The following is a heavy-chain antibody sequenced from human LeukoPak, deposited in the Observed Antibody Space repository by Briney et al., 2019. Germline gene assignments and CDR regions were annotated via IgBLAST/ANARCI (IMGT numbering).Heavy chain of an antibody. CDR2: INAGNGNT. Sequence: ASVKVSCKASGYTFTSYAMHWVRQAPGQRLEWMGWINAGNGNTKYSQEFQGRVTITRDTSASTAYMELSSLRSEDMAVYYCARDPRRYYGSGSYYGAYYFDYWGQGTLVTVSS. D-gene: IGHD3-10*01. CDR3: ARDPRRYYGSGSYYGAYYFDY. CDR1: GYTFTSYA. V-gene: IGHV1-3*03. J-gene: IGHJ4*02.